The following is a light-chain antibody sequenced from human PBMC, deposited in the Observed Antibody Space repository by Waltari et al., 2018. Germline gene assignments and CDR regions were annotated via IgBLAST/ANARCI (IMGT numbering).Light chain of an antibody. Sequence: QSALTQPASVSGSPGQSITISCTGTSSYVDIYNLVSWYQQHPGKAPKLVIYEGSKRPSGVSNRFSGSKSGNTASLTISGLQAEDEADYFCCSYAGSSTLVVFGGGTTLTVL. V-gene: IGLV2-23*01. CDR1: SSYVDIYNL. J-gene: IGLJ2*01. CDR3: CSYAGSSTLVV. CDR2: EGS.